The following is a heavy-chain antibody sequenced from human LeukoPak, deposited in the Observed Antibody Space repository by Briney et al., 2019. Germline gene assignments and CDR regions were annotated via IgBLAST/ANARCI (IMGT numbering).Heavy chain of an antibody. CDR2: INHSGST. CDR3: ASLVRIAARGGFDY. D-gene: IGHD6-6*01. CDR1: GGSFSGYY. V-gene: IGHV4-34*01. J-gene: IGHJ4*02. Sequence: PETLSLTCAVYGGSFSGYYWSWIRQPPGKGLEWIEEINHSGSTNYNPSLKSRVTISVDTSKNQFSLKLSSVTAADTAVYYCASLVRIAARGGFDYWGQGTLVTVSS.